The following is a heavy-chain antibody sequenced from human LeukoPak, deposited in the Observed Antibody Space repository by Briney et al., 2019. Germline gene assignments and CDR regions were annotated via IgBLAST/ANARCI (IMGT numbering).Heavy chain of an antibody. J-gene: IGHJ4*02. CDR3: ARTEGTTADFFDY. D-gene: IGHD1-14*01. CDR1: GGSISSGGYY. V-gene: IGHV4-30-2*01. Sequence: SQTLSLTCTVSGGSISSGGYYWTWIRQPPGKGLEWIGYIYHSGNTYYNPSLKSRVTISVDRSKSQFSLRLSSVTAADTAVYYCARTEGTTADFFDYWGQGTLVTVSS. CDR2: IYHSGNT.